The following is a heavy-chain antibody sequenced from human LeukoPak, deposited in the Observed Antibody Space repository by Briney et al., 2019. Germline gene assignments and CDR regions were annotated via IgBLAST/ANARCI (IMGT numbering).Heavy chain of an antibody. J-gene: IGHJ6*02. CDR1: GFTFSESW. D-gene: IGHD1-1*01. CDR2: INHEGGGI. V-gene: IGHV3-7*01. CDR3: ATYINWVAGDV. Sequence: HPGGSLSLSCAASGFTFSESWMTWVRQVPGQGLEWVAHINHEGGGIQYVDSVKGRFTISRDNAKGSVYLQMNSLRAEDTAIYHCATYINWVAGDVWGQGTTVIVSS.